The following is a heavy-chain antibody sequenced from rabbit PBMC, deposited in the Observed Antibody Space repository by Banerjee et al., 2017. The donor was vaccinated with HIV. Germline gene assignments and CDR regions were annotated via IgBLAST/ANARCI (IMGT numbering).Heavy chain of an antibody. CDR1: GFDFSGYYW. V-gene: IGHV1S45*01. CDR3: VRDIYDDRNL. D-gene: IGHD2-1*01. Sequence: QEQLKETGGGLVQPGGSLTLSCKASGFDFSGYYWICWVRQAPGKGPEWIACINTGTGDTYYATWAEGRFTISKTSSTTVALQMTSLTAADTATYFCVRDIYDDRNLWGPGTLVTVS. CDR2: INTGTGDT. J-gene: IGHJ4*01.